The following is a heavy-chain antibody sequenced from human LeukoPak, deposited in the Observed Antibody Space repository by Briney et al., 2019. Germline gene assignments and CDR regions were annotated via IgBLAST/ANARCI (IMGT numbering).Heavy chain of an antibody. CDR3: AKLPYYYDSSGYPTLGGVDY. D-gene: IGHD3-22*01. CDR2: ISGSGGST. Sequence: GGSLRLSCAASGFTFSSYAMSWVRQAPGKGLEWVSAISGSGGSTYYADSVKGRFTISRDNPKSTLYLQMNSLRAEDTAVYYCAKLPYYYDSSGYPTLGGVDYWGQGTLVTVSS. V-gene: IGHV3-23*01. CDR1: GFTFSSYA. J-gene: IGHJ4*02.